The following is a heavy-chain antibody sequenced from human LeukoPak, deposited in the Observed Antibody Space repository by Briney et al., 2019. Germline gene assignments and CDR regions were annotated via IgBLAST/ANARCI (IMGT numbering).Heavy chain of an antibody. Sequence: ASVKVSCKASGYTFSSYGISWVRQAPGQGLEWMGWISAYDGNTDYAQKLQGRVTMTTDTSTSTAYMELRSLRSDDTAVYYCARAVRGYSYAYLPYWGQGTLVTVSS. D-gene: IGHD5-18*01. CDR3: ARAVRGYSYAYLPY. CDR2: ISAYDGNT. V-gene: IGHV1-18*01. J-gene: IGHJ4*02. CDR1: GYTFSSYG.